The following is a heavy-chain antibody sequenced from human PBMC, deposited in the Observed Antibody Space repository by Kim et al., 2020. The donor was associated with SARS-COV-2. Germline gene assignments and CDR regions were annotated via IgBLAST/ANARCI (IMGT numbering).Heavy chain of an antibody. CDR3: ARQRIAAGMRLGFDP. Sequence: SETLSLTCTVSGGSISSSSYYWGWIRQPPGKGLEWIGSIYYSGSTYYNPSLKSRVTISVDTSKNQFSLKLSSVTAADTAVYYCARQRIAAGMRLGFDPWGQGTLVTVSS. CDR2: IYYSGST. J-gene: IGHJ5*02. V-gene: IGHV4-39*01. D-gene: IGHD6-25*01. CDR1: GGSISSSSYY.